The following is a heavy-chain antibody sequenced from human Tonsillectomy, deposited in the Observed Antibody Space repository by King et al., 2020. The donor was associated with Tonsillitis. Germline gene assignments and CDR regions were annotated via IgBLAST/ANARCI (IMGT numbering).Heavy chain of an antibody. CDR1: GFTFSSYW. CDR3: ATEGNYYFDY. CDR2: IKQDGSEK. Sequence: EVQLVESGGGLVQPGGSLRLSCTASGFTFSSYWMSWVRQAPGKGLEWVANIKQDGSEKYYMDSVKGRFTISRDNAKNSLYLQMNSLRAEDTAVYYCATEGNYYFDYWGQGTLVTVSS. D-gene: IGHD1-7*01. J-gene: IGHJ4*02. V-gene: IGHV3-7*01.